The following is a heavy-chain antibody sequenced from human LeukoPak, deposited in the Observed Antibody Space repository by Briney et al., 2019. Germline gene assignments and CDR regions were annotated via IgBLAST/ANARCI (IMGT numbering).Heavy chain of an antibody. CDR1: GFTVSSNY. D-gene: IGHD1-26*01. V-gene: IGHV3-66*02. Sequence: GGSLRLSCAASGFTVSSNYMSWVRQAPGKGLGWVSVIYSGGSTYYADSVKGRFTISRDNSKNTLYLQVDSLRDEDTAVYYCARNRGSTLVFDYWGQGTLVTVSS. CDR3: ARNRGSTLVFDY. CDR2: IYSGGST. J-gene: IGHJ4*02.